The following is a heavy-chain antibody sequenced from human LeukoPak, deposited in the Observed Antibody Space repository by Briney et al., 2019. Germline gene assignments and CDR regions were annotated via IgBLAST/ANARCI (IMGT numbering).Heavy chain of an antibody. CDR1: GFTFSSYW. V-gene: IGHV3-7*01. Sequence: GGSLRLSCAASGFTFSSYWMNWARQAPGKGLEWVASINHNGNVNYYVDSVKGRFTISRDNAKNSLYLQMNSLRAEDTAVYYCARDLDLGYCSGGSCYGYGFDYWGQGTLVTVSS. D-gene: IGHD2-15*01. CDR2: INHNGNVN. CDR3: ARDLDLGYCSGGSCYGYGFDY. J-gene: IGHJ4*02.